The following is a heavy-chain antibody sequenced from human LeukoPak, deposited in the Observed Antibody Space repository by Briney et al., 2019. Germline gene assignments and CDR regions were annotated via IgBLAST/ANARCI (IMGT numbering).Heavy chain of an antibody. Sequence: SETLSLTCTVSGGSISSSSYYWGWLRQPPGKGLEWIGSIYYSGSPYYNPSLKSRVTISVDTSKYQFSLKLSSVTAADTAVYYCAGGYGSSPTFDYWGQGTLVTVSS. D-gene: IGHD6-6*01. CDR3: AGGYGSSPTFDY. CDR1: GGSISSSSYY. V-gene: IGHV4-39*01. J-gene: IGHJ4*02. CDR2: IYYSGSP.